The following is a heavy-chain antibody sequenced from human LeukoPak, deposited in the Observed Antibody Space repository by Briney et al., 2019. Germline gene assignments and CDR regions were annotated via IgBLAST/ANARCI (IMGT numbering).Heavy chain of an antibody. Sequence: ASVKVSCKASGYTFTSYDINWVRQATGQGLEWMGWMNPNSGNTGYAQKFQGRVTMTRNTSISTAYMELSSLRSEDTAVYYCARGRGWTEYANFQHWGQGTLVTVSS. D-gene: IGHD3-10*01. CDR3: ARGRGWTEYANFQH. CDR1: GYTFTSYD. V-gene: IGHV1-8*01. CDR2: MNPNSGNT. J-gene: IGHJ1*01.